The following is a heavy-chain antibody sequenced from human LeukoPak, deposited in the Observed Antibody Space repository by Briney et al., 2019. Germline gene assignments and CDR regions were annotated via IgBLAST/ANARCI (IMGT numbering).Heavy chain of an antibody. CDR2: INHSGST. V-gene: IGHV4-34*01. J-gene: IGHJ4*02. CDR1: GGSFSGYY. Sequence: KPSETLSLTCAVYGGSFSGYYWSWIRQPPGKGLEWIGEINHSGSTNYNPSLKSRVTISVDTSKNQFSLKLSSVTAADTAVYYCARGLAIAVAAPGYFDYWGQGTLVTVSS. CDR3: ARGLAIAVAAPGYFDY. D-gene: IGHD6-19*01.